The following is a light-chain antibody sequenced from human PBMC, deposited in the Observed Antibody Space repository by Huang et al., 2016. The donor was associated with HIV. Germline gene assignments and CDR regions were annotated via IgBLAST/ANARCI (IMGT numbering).Light chain of an antibody. V-gene: IGKV1-NL1*01. CDR2: AAS. J-gene: IGKJ2*01. CDR1: QGISNS. CDR3: QQYYDPPYT. Sequence: DIQMTQSPSSLSASVGDRVTITCRARQGISNSLAWYRQKPGKAPDLLLYAASRLQSGVPSRFAGGGSGTDYTFTISSLQPEDFATYFCQQYYDPPYTFGQGTKLEIK.